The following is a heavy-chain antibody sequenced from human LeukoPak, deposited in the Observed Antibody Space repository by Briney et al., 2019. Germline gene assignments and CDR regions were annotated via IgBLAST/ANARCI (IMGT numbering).Heavy chain of an antibody. D-gene: IGHD6-13*01. V-gene: IGHV3-7*01. Sequence: GGSLRLSCAVSGFTFSSYWMNWVRQAPGKGLEWVASIRQDGGEKSYVDSVKGRFTISRDNAKNSLYLQMSSLRAEDTAVYYCARDGTAAGLYFDLWGQGTLVAVSS. CDR2: IRQDGGEK. J-gene: IGHJ4*01. CDR1: GFTFSSYW. CDR3: ARDGTAAGLYFDL.